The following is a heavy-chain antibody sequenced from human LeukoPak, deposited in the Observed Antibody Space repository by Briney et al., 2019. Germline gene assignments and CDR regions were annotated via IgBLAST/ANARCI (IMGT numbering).Heavy chain of an antibody. V-gene: IGHV3-7*01. J-gene: IGHJ4*02. Sequence: GGSLRLSCAASGFSFSNDWICWVRQAPGKGLEWVANINQDESKKYYVDSVKSRFTISRDNAKNSLYLQMSSLRAGDTAVYYCARDHAYRTDYWGQGTLVTVSS. CDR1: GFSFSNDW. D-gene: IGHD2-2*01. CDR2: INQDESKK. CDR3: ARDHAYRTDY.